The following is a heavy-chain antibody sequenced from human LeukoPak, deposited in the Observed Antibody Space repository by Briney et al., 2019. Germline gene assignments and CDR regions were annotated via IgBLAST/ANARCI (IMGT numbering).Heavy chain of an antibody. CDR2: ISAYNGNT. J-gene: IGHJ4*02. Sequence: ASVKVSCKASGYTFTSYGISWVRQAPGQGLEWMGWISAYNGNTNYAQKLQGRVTMTTDTSTSTAYMELRSLRSDDTAVYYCARDKNRHCSGGSCYLFYWGQGTLVTVSS. CDR3: ARDKNRHCSGGSCYLFY. D-gene: IGHD2-15*01. CDR1: GYTFTSYG. V-gene: IGHV1-18*01.